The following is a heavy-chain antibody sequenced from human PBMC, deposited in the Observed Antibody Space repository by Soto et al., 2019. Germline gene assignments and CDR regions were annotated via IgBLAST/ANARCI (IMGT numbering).Heavy chain of an antibody. J-gene: IGHJ6*02. CDR3: ARVGGYYYYYGMDV. Sequence: TSETLSLTCTVSGRSISSGGYHWSWIRQHPGKGLEWIGYIYYSGSTYYNPSLKSRVTISVDTSKNQFSLKLSSVTAADTAVYYCARVGGYYYYYGMDVWGQGTTVT. V-gene: IGHV4-31*03. CDR2: IYYSGST. CDR1: GRSISSGGYH.